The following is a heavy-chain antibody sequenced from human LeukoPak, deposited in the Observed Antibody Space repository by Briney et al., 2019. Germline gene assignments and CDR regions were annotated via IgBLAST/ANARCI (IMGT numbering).Heavy chain of an antibody. CDR1: GFTFSSYS. CDR3: VMGGYDRAGYFDY. CDR2: ISSSSSYI. Sequence: GGSLRLSCAASGFTFSSYSMNWVRQAPGKGLEWVSSISSSSSYIYYADSVKGRFTISRDNAKNSLYLQMNSLRAEDTAVYYCVMGGYDRAGYFDYWGQGTLVTVSS. V-gene: IGHV3-21*04. J-gene: IGHJ4*02. D-gene: IGHD5-12*01.